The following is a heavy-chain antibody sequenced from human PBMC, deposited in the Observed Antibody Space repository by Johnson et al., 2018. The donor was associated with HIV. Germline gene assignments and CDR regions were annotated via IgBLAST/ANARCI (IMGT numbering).Heavy chain of an antibody. V-gene: IGHV3-53*01. Sequence: VQLVESGGGLIQPGGSLRLSCAASGFTVSSNYMNWVRQAPGKGLEWVSVISYDGSNKYYADSVKGRFTISRDNSKNTLYLQMNSLRAEDTAVYYCARGAALPAAFDIWGQGTMVTVSS. CDR2: ISYDGSNK. CDR1: GFTVSSNY. CDR3: ARGAALPAAFDI. J-gene: IGHJ3*02. D-gene: IGHD2-15*01.